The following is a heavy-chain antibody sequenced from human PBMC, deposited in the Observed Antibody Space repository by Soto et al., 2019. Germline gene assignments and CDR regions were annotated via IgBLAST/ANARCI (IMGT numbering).Heavy chain of an antibody. J-gene: IGHJ6*02. CDR2: VIPIFVTA. Sequence: QVQLVQSGAEVKKPGSSVKVSCKASGGTFSSYAISWVRQAPGQGLEWMGGVIPIFVTANDAQKFQGRDTITADKSTSTAYMELSSLRSEDTAVYYCARDWPHPRSNDYGDYDPQVIYYYYYGMDVWGQGTTVTVSS. CDR1: GGTFSSYA. D-gene: IGHD4-17*01. V-gene: IGHV1-69*06. CDR3: ARDWPHPRSNDYGDYDPQVIYYYYYGMDV.